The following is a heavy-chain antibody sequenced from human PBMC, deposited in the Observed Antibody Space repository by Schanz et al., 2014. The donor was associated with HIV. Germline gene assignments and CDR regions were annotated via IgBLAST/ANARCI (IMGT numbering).Heavy chain of an antibody. J-gene: IGHJ4*02. CDR1: GFTFSSYA. D-gene: IGHD4-17*01. CDR3: ARGLPRFAVTTLDS. V-gene: IGHV3-33*08. CDR2: IWYDGSKK. Sequence: QVQLVESGGGVVQPGRSLRLSCAASGFTFSSYAMHWVRQAPGKGLEWVAIIWYDGSKKYYADSVKGRFTISRDNSKDTLYLQMNSLRAEDTAVYYCARGLPRFAVTTLDSWGQGTLVTVSS.